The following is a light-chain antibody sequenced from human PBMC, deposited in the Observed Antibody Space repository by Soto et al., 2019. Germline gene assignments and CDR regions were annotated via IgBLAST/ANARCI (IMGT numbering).Light chain of an antibody. CDR1: ENINSR. Sequence: VLTHSPATLSVSPGERSTLSFTASENINSRLAWYQQTPGQAPRLLIYGASSRATGIPDRFSGSGSGTDFTLTISRLEPEDFAVYYCQQYGSSLWTFGQGTKVDI. CDR3: QQYGSSLWT. J-gene: IGKJ1*01. V-gene: IGKV3-20*01. CDR2: GAS.